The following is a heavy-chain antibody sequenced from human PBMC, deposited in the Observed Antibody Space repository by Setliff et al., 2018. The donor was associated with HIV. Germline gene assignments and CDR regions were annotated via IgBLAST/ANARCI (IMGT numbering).Heavy chain of an antibody. CDR1: GFNFRDYY. CDR2: IAASSSSET. CDR3: AKARTTVTSALDT. V-gene: IGHV3-11*05. D-gene: IGHD4-17*01. Sequence: PGGSLRLSCAASGFNFRDYYMTWIRQAPGKGLEWVSYIAASSSSETDYAASVKGRFTVSRDHAKNSLYLQINSLRAEDTAIYYCAKARTTVTSALDTWGQGTLVTVSS. J-gene: IGHJ5*02.